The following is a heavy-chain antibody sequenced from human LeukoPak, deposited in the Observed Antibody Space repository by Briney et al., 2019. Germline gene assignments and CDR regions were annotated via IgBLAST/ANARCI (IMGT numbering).Heavy chain of an antibody. CDR3: ARQGMLEEGADY. CDR1: GYTFTSYW. V-gene: IGHV5-51*01. CDR2: IYPADSDT. D-gene: IGHD3-16*01. Sequence: GESLKISCKGPGYTFTSYWIGWVRQMPGNGLEWMGIIYPADSDTRYSPPFQGQVTISADKSISTAYLQWSSLKASDTAMYYCARQGMLEEGADYWGQGTLVTVSS. J-gene: IGHJ4*02.